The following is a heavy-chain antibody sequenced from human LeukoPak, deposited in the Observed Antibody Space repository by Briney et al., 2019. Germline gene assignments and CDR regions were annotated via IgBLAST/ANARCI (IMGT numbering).Heavy chain of an antibody. CDR1: GYTFTGYY. J-gene: IGHJ4*02. Sequence: ASVKVSCKASGYTFTGYYMQWVRQAPGQGGEWMGGINPLSGGTQYAQRFQGRVTMTRETYISTAYMEVRGLRYDDTAVYYCAGNLDVLLWFGELDYWGQGTLVTVSS. CDR3: AGNLDVLLWFGELDY. CDR2: INPLSGGT. D-gene: IGHD3-10*01. V-gene: IGHV1-2*02.